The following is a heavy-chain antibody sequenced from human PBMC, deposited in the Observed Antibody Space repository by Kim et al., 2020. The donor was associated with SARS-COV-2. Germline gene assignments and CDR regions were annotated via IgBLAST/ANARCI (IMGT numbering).Heavy chain of an antibody. V-gene: IGHV1-46*01. CDR2: INPSGGST. CDR1: GYTFTGYY. Sequence: ASVKVSCKASGYTFTGYYMHWVRQAPGQGLEWMGIINPSGGSTSYAQKFQGRVTMTRDTSTSTVYMELSSLRSEDTAVYYCARDQVAGRFDYWGQGTMVTVSS. D-gene: IGHD6-19*01. CDR3: ARDQVAGRFDY. J-gene: IGHJ4*02.